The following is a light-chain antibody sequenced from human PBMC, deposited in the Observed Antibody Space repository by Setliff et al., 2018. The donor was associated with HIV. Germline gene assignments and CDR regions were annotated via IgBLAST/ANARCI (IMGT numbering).Light chain of an antibody. J-gene: IGLJ2*01. CDR1: SSDVGTYNF. CDR3: CSYAGTGTLI. V-gene: IGLV2-23*02. Sequence: QSVLTQPASVSGSPGQSITISCTGSSSDVGTYNFVSWYQQHPGKAPKLIIFEVTKRPSGASNRFSGSKSLSTASLTISGLQAEDEADYYCCSYAGTGTLIFGGGTKVTVL. CDR2: EVT.